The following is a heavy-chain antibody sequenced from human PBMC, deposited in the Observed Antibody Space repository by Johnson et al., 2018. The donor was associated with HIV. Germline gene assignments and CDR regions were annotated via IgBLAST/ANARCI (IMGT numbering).Heavy chain of an antibody. D-gene: IGHD3-22*01. CDR2: IYSGGST. CDR1: GFTVSSNY. Sequence: VQLVESGGGVVRPGGSLRLSCAASGFTVSSNYMSWVRQAPGKGLEWVSVIYSGGSTYYADSVKGRFTISRDNSKNTLYLQMNSLRAEDTAVYYCAKDSSRYYDSRGAFDIWGQGTMVTVSS. V-gene: IGHV3-66*01. J-gene: IGHJ3*02. CDR3: AKDSSRYYDSRGAFDI.